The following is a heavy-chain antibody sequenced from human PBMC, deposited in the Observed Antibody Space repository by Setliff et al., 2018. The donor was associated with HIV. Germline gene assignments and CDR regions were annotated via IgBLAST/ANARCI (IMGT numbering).Heavy chain of an antibody. Sequence: PGESLKISCVASGFTFSAFAMTWVRQAPGTGLEWIATISGSGYPYYADSVKGRFTISRDNAKKSLYLQMNSLRADDTAVYYCARAFSGYYFDYWGQGTLVTVSS. V-gene: IGHV3-21*01. CDR3: ARAFSGYYFDY. J-gene: IGHJ4*02. CDR1: GFTFSAFA. CDR2: ISGSGYP. D-gene: IGHD3-3*01.